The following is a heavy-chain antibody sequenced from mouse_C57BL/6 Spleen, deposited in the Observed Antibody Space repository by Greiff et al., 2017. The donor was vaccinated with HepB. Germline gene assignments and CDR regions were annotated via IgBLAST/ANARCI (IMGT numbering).Heavy chain of an antibody. CDR2: IDPENGDT. Sequence: VQLKESGAELVRPGASVKLSCTASGFNIKDDYMHWVKQRPEQGLEWIGWIDPENGDTEYASKFQGKATITADTSSNTAYLQLSSLTSEATAVYYCTTSVVATVDYWGQGTSVTVSS. CDR3: TTSVVATVDY. J-gene: IGHJ4*01. D-gene: IGHD1-1*01. V-gene: IGHV14-4*01. CDR1: GFNIKDDY.